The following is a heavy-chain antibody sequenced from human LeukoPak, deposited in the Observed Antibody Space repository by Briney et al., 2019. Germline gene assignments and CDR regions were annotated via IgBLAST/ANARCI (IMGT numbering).Heavy chain of an antibody. CDR3: AKEVGTFTLDY. Sequence: GGSLRLSCAASGFTFSSYGMHWVRQAPGKGLEWVTVISYDGSDKYYADSVKGRFTISRDNSRNTLYLQMNSLRVEDTAVYYCAKEVGTFTLDYWGQGTLVTVSS. D-gene: IGHD1-26*01. V-gene: IGHV3-30*18. CDR1: GFTFSSYG. CDR2: ISYDGSDK. J-gene: IGHJ4*02.